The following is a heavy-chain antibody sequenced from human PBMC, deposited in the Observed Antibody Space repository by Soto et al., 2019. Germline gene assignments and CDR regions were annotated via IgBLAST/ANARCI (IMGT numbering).Heavy chain of an antibody. Sequence: NPSETLSLTCTVSGGSVRSGSYCWTWIRQPPGKGLEWIGYAYYIGSTIYTPSLSGRVSISIDTSNNQFSLRLSSVTAADTAEYFCARGQGRNHVLDIWGRGTMVTVSS. V-gene: IGHV4-61*01. CDR2: AYYIGST. D-gene: IGHD3-10*02. CDR3: ARGQGRNHVLDI. CDR1: GGSVRSGSYC. J-gene: IGHJ3*02.